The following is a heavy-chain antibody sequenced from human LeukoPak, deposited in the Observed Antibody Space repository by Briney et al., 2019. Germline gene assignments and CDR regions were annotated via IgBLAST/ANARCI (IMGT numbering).Heavy chain of an antibody. V-gene: IGHV3-30*04. J-gene: IGHJ4*02. Sequence: LGGSLRLSCAASGFPFSSYAMHWVRQAPGKGLEWVAVISYDGSNKYYADSVKGRFTISRDNSKNTLYLQMNSLRAEDTAVYYCARGSSGYSYGQFDYWGQGTLATVSS. CDR1: GFPFSSYA. CDR2: ISYDGSNK. CDR3: ARGSSGYSYGQFDY. D-gene: IGHD5-18*01.